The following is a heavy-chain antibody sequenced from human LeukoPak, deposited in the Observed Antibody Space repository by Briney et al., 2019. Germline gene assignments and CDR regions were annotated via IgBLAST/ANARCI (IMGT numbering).Heavy chain of an antibody. Sequence: ASVKVSCKASGYTFTSYGISWVRQAPGQGLEWMGWISAYNGNTNYAQKLQGRVTMTRDTSTSTVYMELSSLRSEDTAVYYCARVGSSGIYNGNAFDIWGQGALVTVSS. J-gene: IGHJ3*02. CDR1: GYTFTSYG. CDR3: ARVGSSGIYNGNAFDI. CDR2: ISAYNGNT. D-gene: IGHD1-26*01. V-gene: IGHV1-18*01.